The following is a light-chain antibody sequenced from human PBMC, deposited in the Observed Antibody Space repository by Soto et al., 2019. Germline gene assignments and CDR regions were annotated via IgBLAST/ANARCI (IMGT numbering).Light chain of an antibody. Sequence: EIVMTQSPATLSVSPGERATLSCRASQTVSSNLAGYQQKPGQAPRLLIHGASTRAAGIPARFSGSGSGTEFTLTISSLQSEDFAVYYCQQYNDWPPFTVGPGTRVDIQ. CDR1: QTVSSN. CDR3: QQYNDWPPFT. CDR2: GAS. J-gene: IGKJ3*01. V-gene: IGKV3-15*01.